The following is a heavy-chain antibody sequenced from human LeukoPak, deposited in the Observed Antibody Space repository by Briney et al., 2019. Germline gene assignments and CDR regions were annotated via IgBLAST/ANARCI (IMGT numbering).Heavy chain of an antibody. J-gene: IGHJ4*02. CDR3: ARDRPYYYDSSGPSDY. CDR1: GFTFSSYA. CDR2: ISYDGSNK. V-gene: IGHV3-30-3*01. D-gene: IGHD3-22*01. Sequence: PGGSLRLSCAVCGFTFSSYAMHWVRQAPGKGLEWVAVISYDGSNKYYADSVKGRFTISRDNSKNTLYLQMNSLRAEDTAVYYCARDRPYYYDSSGPSDYWGQGTLVTVSS.